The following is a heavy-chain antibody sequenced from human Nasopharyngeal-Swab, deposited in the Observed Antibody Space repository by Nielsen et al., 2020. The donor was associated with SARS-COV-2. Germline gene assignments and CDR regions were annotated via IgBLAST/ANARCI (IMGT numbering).Heavy chain of an antibody. CDR1: GGSISSRSSY. V-gene: IGHV4-39*01. CDR3: ARAGMDILTGSSGGCFDY. CDR2: IYYSGST. J-gene: IGHJ4*02. Sequence: SETLSLTCTVSGGSISSRSSYWGWIRQPPGKGLEWIGSIYYSGSTYYTPSLKSRVTISVDTSKNQFSLNLRSVTAADTAVYYCARAGMDILTGSSGGCFDYWGQGTLVTVSS. D-gene: IGHD3-9*01.